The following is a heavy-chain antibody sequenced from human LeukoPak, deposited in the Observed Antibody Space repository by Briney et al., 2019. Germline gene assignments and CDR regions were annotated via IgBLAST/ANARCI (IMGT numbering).Heavy chain of an antibody. CDR2: IWYVGSNN. CDR1: GFNFRSFG. CDR3: ARYGDITPTDV. V-gene: IGHV3-33*01. J-gene: IGHJ6*02. Sequence: GGSLRLSCAASGFNFRSFGLHWVRQAPGKGLAWVEVIWYVGSNNYYADSVKGQFTISRDNSKNSLYLQMNSLRAEDTSLYYCARYGDITPTDVWGQGTTVTVSS. D-gene: IGHD2-15*01.